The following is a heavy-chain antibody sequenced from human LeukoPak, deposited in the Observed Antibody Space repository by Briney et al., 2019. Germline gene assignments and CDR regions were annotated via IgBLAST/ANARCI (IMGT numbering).Heavy chain of an antibody. V-gene: IGHV3-30-3*01. CDR3: ARGEEGIVLMVYGH. CDR1: GFTFSSYA. CDR2: ISYDGSNK. Sequence: PGGSLRLSCAASGFTFSSYAMHWVRQAPGKGLEWVAVISYDGSNKYYADSVKGRFTISRDNSKNTLYLQMNSLRAEDTAVYYCARGEEGIVLMVYGHWGQGTLVTVSS. J-gene: IGHJ4*02. D-gene: IGHD2-8*01.